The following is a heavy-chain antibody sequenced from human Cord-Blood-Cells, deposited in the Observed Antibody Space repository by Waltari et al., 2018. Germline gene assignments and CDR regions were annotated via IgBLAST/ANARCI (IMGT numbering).Heavy chain of an antibody. J-gene: IGHJ4*02. CDR2: INHSGST. Sequence: QVQLQQWGAGLLKPSETLSLTCAVYGGSFSGYYWSSIRKPPGKGLEWSGEINHSGSTNYNPSLKSRVTISVDTSKNQFSLKLSSVTAADTAVYYCARGRRIAVAGNFDYWGQGTLVTVSS. V-gene: IGHV4-34*01. CDR1: GGSFSGYY. CDR3: ARGRRIAVAGNFDY. D-gene: IGHD6-19*01.